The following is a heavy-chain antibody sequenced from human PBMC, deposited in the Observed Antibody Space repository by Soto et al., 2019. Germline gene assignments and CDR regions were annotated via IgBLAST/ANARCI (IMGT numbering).Heavy chain of an antibody. V-gene: IGHV4-59*01. Sequence: QVQLQESGPGLVKPSETLSLTCTVSGGSISSYYWSWIRQPPGKGLEWIGDIYYSGSTNYNPSLKSRVTISVDTAKNQFSLKLSSVTAADTAVYYCARTLDTAMVTPYFDYWGQRTLVTVSS. CDR3: ARTLDTAMVTPYFDY. D-gene: IGHD5-18*01. J-gene: IGHJ4*02. CDR1: GGSISSYY. CDR2: IYYSGST.